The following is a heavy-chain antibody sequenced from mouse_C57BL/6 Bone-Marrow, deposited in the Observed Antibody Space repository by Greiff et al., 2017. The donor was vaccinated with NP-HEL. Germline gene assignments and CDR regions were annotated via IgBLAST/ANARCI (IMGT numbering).Heavy chain of an antibody. J-gene: IGHJ2*01. D-gene: IGHD2-3*01. V-gene: IGHV1-69*01. CDR1: GYTFTSYW. Sequence: VQLQQPGAELVMPGASVKLSCKASGYTFTSYWMHWVKQRPGQGLEWIGEIDPSDSYTNYNQKFKGKSTLTVDKSSSTAYMQLSSLTSEDSAVYYCARGVYDGYYDYFDYWGQGTTLTVSS. CDR3: ARGVYDGYYDYFDY. CDR2: IDPSDSYT.